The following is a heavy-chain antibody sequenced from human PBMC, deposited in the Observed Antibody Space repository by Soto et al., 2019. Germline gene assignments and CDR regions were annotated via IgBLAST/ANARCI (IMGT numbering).Heavy chain of an antibody. Sequence: QPGGSLRLSCAASGFTFNSYAMSWVRQAPGKGLEWVSSVSGLGATTHHADSVQGRFTISRDNSRNTLYLQMNSLSAEDTAVYYCAKLSQYSSSYYFNSWGQGTLVTVSS. CDR3: AKLSQYSSSYYFNS. J-gene: IGHJ4*02. CDR1: GFTFNSYA. CDR2: VSGLGATT. V-gene: IGHV3-23*01. D-gene: IGHD6-6*01.